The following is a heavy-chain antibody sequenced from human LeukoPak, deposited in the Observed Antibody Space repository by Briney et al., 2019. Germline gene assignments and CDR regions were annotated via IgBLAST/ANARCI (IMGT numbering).Heavy chain of an antibody. CDR2: IAWNSGSL. Sequence: GRSLRLSCAASGFSFDDNAMHWVRQAPGKGLEWVSGIAWNSGSLGYADSVKSRFTVSRDNAKNSLYLQMNSLRAEDTAFYYCAKDSGYSYGLDYWGQGTLVTVSS. J-gene: IGHJ4*02. CDR1: GFSFDDNA. D-gene: IGHD5-18*01. CDR3: AKDSGYSYGLDY. V-gene: IGHV3-9*01.